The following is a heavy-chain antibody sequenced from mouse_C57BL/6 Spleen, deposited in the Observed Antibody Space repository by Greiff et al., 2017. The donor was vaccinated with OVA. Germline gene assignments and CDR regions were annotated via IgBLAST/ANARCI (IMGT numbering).Heavy chain of an antibody. CDR2: INPNNGGT. J-gene: IGHJ3*01. Sequence: VQLQQSGPELVKPGASVKISCKASGYTFTDYYMNWVKQSHGKSLEWIGDINPNNGGTSYNQKFKGKATLTVDKSSSTAYMELRSLTSEDSAVYYCASYGSSPPWFAYWGQGTLVTVSA. CDR1: GYTFTDYY. D-gene: IGHD1-1*01. V-gene: IGHV1-26*01. CDR3: ASYGSSPPWFAY.